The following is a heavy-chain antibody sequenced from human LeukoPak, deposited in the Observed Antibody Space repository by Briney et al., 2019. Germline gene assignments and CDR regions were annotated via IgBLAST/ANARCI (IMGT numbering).Heavy chain of an antibody. J-gene: IGHJ4*02. D-gene: IGHD2-2*01. V-gene: IGHV3-21*04. Sequence: PGGSLRLSCAASGFTFSSYSMNWVRQAPGKGLEWVSSISGSSSYIYYADSVKGRFTISRDNSKNTLYLQMNSLRAEDTAVYYCAKDRGIVVVPTLFDYWGQGTLVTVSS. CDR2: ISGSSSYI. CDR1: GFTFSSYS. CDR3: AKDRGIVVVPTLFDY.